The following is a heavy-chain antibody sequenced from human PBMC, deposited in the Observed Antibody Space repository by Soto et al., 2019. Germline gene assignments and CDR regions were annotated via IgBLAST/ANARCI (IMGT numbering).Heavy chain of an antibody. V-gene: IGHV1-3*01. CDR3: ARLEVGSYYYGMDV. Sequence: ASVKVSCKASGYTFTSYAMHWVRQAPGQRLEWMGWINADNGNTNYAQKFQGRVTMTRDTSVSTAYMELSRLRSEDTAVYYCARLEVGSYYYGMDVWGQGTTVTVSS. CDR1: GYTFTSYA. D-gene: IGHD3-22*01. CDR2: INADNGNT. J-gene: IGHJ6*02.